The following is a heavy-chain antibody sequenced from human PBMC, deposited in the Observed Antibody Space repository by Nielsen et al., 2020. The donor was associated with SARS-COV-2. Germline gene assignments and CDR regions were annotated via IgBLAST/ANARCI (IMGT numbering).Heavy chain of an antibody. Sequence: SLRLSCAASGFTFDDYAMHWVRQAPGKGLEWVSGISWNSGSIGYADSVKGRFTISRDNAKNSLYLQMNSLRTEDTALYYCAKLADTAMVRDYWGQGTLVTVSS. V-gene: IGHV3-9*01. CDR1: GFTFDDYA. D-gene: IGHD5-18*01. CDR2: ISWNSGSI. J-gene: IGHJ4*02. CDR3: AKLADTAMVRDY.